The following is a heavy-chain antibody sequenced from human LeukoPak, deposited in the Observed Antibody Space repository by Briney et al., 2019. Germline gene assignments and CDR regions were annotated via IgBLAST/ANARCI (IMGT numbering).Heavy chain of an antibody. J-gene: IGHJ4*02. CDR1: GFTFSRYW. CDR3: ARDKIVGATYFDD. CDR2: IKQDGSDK. V-gene: IGHV3-7*01. Sequence: GGSLRLSCAASGFTFSRYWMAWVRQAPGKGLEGVANIKQDGSDKNYVDSVKGRFTISRDNAKNLMYLQMSCLRAEDTAVYYCARDKIVGATYFDDWGQGTLVTVSS. D-gene: IGHD1-26*01.